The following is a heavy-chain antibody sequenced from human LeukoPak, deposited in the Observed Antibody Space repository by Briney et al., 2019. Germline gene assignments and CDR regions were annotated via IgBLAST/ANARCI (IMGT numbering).Heavy chain of an antibody. J-gene: IGHJ3*02. Sequence: SETLSLTCTVSGASMSSYYWTWIRQPPGKGLEWIGYIYYSGSTNYNPSLQSRVTISVDTSKNQFSLKLSSVTAADTAVYYCARDLKDIASLLGDAFDIWGQGTMVTVSS. CDR2: IYYSGST. D-gene: IGHD5/OR15-5a*01. CDR1: GASMSSYY. V-gene: IGHV4-59*01. CDR3: ARDLKDIASLLGDAFDI.